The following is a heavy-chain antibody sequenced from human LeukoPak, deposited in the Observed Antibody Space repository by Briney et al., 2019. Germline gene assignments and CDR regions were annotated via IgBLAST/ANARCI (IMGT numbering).Heavy chain of an antibody. V-gene: IGHV3-23*01. CDR3: ARVRVSATYDAFDI. CDR1: GFTFSSYA. CDR2: ISGSGGST. Sequence: PGGSLRLSCAASGFTFSSYAMSWVRQAPGKGLQWVSAISGSGGSTYYADSVKGRFTTSRDNSKNTLYLQMNSLRVEDTAVYYCARVRVSATYDAFDIWGQGTMVTVSS. J-gene: IGHJ3*02. D-gene: IGHD2-21*02.